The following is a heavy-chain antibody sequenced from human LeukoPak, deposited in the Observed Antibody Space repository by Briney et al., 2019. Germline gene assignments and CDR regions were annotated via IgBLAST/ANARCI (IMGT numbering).Heavy chain of an antibody. J-gene: IGHJ4*02. D-gene: IGHD7-27*01. Sequence: GGSLRLSCADSGFTFVRYYMTWVRQAPGKGLEWVANIKQDGSDKNYVDAVKGRFTISRDNTKNLVFLQMNSLAGEDTAVYYCAREIWGPECWGQGTLVTVSS. V-gene: IGHV3-7*03. CDR1: GFTFVRYY. CDR3: AREIWGPEC. CDR2: IKQDGSDK.